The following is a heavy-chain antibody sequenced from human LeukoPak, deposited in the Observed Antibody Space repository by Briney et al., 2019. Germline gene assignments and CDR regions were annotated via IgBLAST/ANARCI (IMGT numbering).Heavy chain of an antibody. V-gene: IGHV3-7*01. Sequence: QTGGSLRLSCAASGFTFSNDWMTWVRQAPGKGLEWVANIKKDGSQKNYVDSVEGRFTISRDNAKNSVYLQMNSLRAEDTAVYYCARDNGVEYFQHWGQGTLVTVSS. D-gene: IGHD3-10*01. CDR1: GFTFSNDW. CDR2: IKKDGSQK. CDR3: ARDNGVEYFQH. J-gene: IGHJ1*01.